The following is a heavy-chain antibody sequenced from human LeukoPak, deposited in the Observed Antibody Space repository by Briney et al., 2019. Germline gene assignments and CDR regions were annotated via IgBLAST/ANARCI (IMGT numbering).Heavy chain of an antibody. CDR2: INSDGSST. V-gene: IGHV3-74*01. CDR1: GFTFSSYW. J-gene: IGHJ4*02. D-gene: IGHD1-26*01. Sequence: GSLRLSCAASGFTFSSYWMHWVRQAPGKGLVWVSRINSDGSSTSYADSVKGRFTISRDNSKNTLYLQMNSLRAEDTAVYYCARDYSRGYSGSYFRYWGQGTLVTVSS. CDR3: ARDYSRGYSGSYFRY.